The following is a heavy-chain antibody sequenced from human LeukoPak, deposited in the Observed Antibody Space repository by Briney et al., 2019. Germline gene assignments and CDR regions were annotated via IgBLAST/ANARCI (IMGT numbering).Heavy chain of an antibody. CDR3: ARVPAADLLNWFDP. CDR2: ISFDGSDK. D-gene: IGHD6-13*01. J-gene: IGHJ5*02. Sequence: PGGSLRLSCAASGFTFSSYAMHWVRQATGKGLEWVAVISFDGSDKYYADSVKGRFTISRDNSRNTLYLQINSLRAEGTAVYYCARVPAADLLNWFDPWGQGTLVTVSS. CDR1: GFTFSSYA. V-gene: IGHV3-30-3*01.